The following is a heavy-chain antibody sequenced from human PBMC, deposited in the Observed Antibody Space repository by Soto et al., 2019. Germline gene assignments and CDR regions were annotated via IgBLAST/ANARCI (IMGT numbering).Heavy chain of an antibody. J-gene: IGHJ6*02. D-gene: IGHD2-15*01. CDR1: GYTFTSYG. CDR3: ARDCSLKYLRYYGMDV. Sequence: QVQLVQSGAEVKKPGASVKVSCKASGYTFTSYGISWVRQAPGQGLEWMGWISAYNGNTNYAQKLQGRVTMTTDTSTSTADMELRSLRSDDTAVYYCARDCSLKYLRYYGMDVWGQGTTVTVSS. V-gene: IGHV1-18*01. CDR2: ISAYNGNT.